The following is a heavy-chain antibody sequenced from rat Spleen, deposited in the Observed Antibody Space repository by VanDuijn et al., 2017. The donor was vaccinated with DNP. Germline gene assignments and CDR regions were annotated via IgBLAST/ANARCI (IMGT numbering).Heavy chain of an antibody. V-gene: IGHV2-4*01. J-gene: IGHJ2*01. CDR3: TRDLNWGGFFDY. Sequence: QVQLKESGPGLVQPSQTLSLTCTVSGFSLTNYGVSWVRQPPGKGLEWIGAIWSGGSTDYNSALKSRLSISRDTSKSQVFLKMNSLQIEDTAIYYCTRDLNWGGFFDYWGQGVMVTVSS. D-gene: IGHD5-1*01. CDR2: IWSGGST. CDR1: GFSLTNYG.